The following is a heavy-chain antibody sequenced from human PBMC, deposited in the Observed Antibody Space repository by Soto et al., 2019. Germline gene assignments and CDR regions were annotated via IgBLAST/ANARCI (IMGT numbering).Heavy chain of an antibody. Sequence: QVQLVQSGADVKKPGSSVKVSCKASGDTVNFYTINWVRQAPGLGLEWMGRFNPILTMSNYAQKFEGRVRITADKSTSTAYMELSRLGAEDTAMYCCATSYGSGYRAFDFWGQGALVTVSS. CDR3: ATSYGSGYRAFDF. V-gene: IGHV1-69*02. D-gene: IGHD3-10*01. CDR1: GDTVNFYT. J-gene: IGHJ4*02. CDR2: FNPILTMS.